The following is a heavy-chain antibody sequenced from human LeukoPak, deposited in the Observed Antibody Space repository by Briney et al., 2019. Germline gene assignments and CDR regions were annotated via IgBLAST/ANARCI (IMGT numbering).Heavy chain of an antibody. J-gene: IGHJ6*03. Sequence: GGSLRLSCAASGFTFSSDGMHWVRQDPGKGLEWVAFIRYDGSNKYYADSVKGRFTISRDNSKNTLYLQMNSLRAEDTAVYYCAKSSSSWYGDLYYSYYMDVWGKGTTVTVSS. CDR2: IRYDGSNK. V-gene: IGHV3-30*02. CDR3: AKSSSSWYGDLYYSYYMDV. CDR1: GFTFSSDG. D-gene: IGHD6-13*01.